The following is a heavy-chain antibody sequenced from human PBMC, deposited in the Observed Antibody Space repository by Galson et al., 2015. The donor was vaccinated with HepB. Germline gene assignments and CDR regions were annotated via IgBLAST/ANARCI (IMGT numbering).Heavy chain of an antibody. CDR3: ARDRGNGLRHRVY. V-gene: IGHV3-53*01. D-gene: IGHD5-12*01. CDR1: GFTVSSNY. CDR2: IYSGGST. J-gene: IGHJ4*02. Sequence: SLRLSCAASGFTVSSNYMSWVRQAPGKGLEWVSVIYSGGSTYYADSVKGRFTISRDNSKNTLYLQMNSLRAEDTAVYYCARDRGNGLRHRVYWGQGTLVTVSS.